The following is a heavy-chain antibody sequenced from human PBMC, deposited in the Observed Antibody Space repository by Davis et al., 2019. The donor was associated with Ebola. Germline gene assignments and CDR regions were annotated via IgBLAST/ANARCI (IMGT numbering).Heavy chain of an antibody. Sequence: GESLKISCKGSGYNFNNYWIGWVRQMPGKGLEWVGIIYPADSDTRYSPSFQGQVTISVDKSINSAYLQWSSLKASDTAMYYCARPLRIRDTFDIWGQGTMVTVS. CDR3: ARPLRIRDTFDI. D-gene: IGHD2/OR15-2a*01. V-gene: IGHV5-51*01. CDR1: GYNFNNYW. J-gene: IGHJ3*02. CDR2: IYPADSDT.